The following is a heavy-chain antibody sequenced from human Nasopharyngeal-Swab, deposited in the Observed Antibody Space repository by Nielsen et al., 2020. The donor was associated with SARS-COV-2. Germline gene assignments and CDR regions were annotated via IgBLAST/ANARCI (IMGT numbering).Heavy chain of an antibody. CDR3: AKDAGRSIVVVPAASSY. J-gene: IGHJ4*02. D-gene: IGHD2-2*01. CDR2: ISGSGGST. V-gene: IGHV3-23*01. CDR1: GFTFSSYA. Sequence: GGSLRLSCAASGFTFSSYAMSWVRQAPGKGLEWVSAISGSGGSTYYADSVKGRFTISRDNSKNTLYLQMNSLRAEDTAVCYCAKDAGRSIVVVPAASSYWGQGTLVTVSS.